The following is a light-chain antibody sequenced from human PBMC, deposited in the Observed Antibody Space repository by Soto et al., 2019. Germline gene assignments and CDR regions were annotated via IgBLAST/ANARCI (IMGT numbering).Light chain of an antibody. V-gene: IGKV1-12*01. CDR2: AAY. Sequence: DIQMTQSPSSVSASVGDRVTITCRASPGISSWLAWDQQKPGKAPKLLIYAAYSLQSGFPSRFSGSGSGTDFTLTSSSLQPEDFATYYCQQTNSFPLTFGGGTKVEIK. CDR1: PGISSW. J-gene: IGKJ4*01. CDR3: QQTNSFPLT.